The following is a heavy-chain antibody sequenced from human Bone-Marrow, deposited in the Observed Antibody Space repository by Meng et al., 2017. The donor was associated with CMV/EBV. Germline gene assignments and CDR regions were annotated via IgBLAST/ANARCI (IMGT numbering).Heavy chain of an antibody. D-gene: IGHD3-16*01. CDR2: IYYSGST. V-gene: IGHV4-61*01. J-gene: IGHJ2*01. Sequence: SETLSLTCTVSGGSVHSGNSYWSWIRQPPGKGLEWIGYIYYSGSTSYNPSLKSRVTISVDTSKNQFSLKLRSVTAADTAVYYFGIWRSSYFAVWGRGNVVTVSS. CDR1: GGSVHSGNSY. CDR3: GIWRSSYFAV.